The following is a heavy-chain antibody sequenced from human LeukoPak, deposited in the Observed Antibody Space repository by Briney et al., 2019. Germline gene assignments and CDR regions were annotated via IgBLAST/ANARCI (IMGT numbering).Heavy chain of an antibody. V-gene: IGHV1-8*03. D-gene: IGHD2-21*02. CDR1: GYTFTSYD. J-gene: IGHJ5*02. CDR2: MNPNSGNT. Sequence: ASVKVSCKASGYTFTSYDINWVRQATGQGLEWMGWMNPNSGNTGYAQKFQGRVTITADKSTSTAYMELSSLRSEDTAVYYCASGYCGGDCYSGWFDPWGQGTLVTVSS. CDR3: ASGYCGGDCYSGWFDP.